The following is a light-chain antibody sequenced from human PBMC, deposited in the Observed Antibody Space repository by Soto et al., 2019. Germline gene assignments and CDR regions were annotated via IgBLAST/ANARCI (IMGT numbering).Light chain of an antibody. Sequence: EIVLTQSPGTLSLSPGERATLSCRASQSVSSSYLAWYQQKPGQAPRLLIYGASSRATGIPDRFSGSGSGTDFTLTISSLEPEDFAGYYCQQYGSSPPITFGQGTRLGIK. J-gene: IGKJ5*01. CDR3: QQYGSSPPIT. CDR1: QSVSSSY. CDR2: GAS. V-gene: IGKV3-20*01.